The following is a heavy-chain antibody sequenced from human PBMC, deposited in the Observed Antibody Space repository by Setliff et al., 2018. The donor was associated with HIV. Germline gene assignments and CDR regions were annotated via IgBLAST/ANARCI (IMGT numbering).Heavy chain of an antibody. CDR3: ARGKLRYFDGYYYYYGMDV. V-gene: IGHV4-30-4*08. D-gene: IGHD3-9*01. Sequence: SETLSLTCTVSGASIRSGDYYWSWIRQPPGKDLEWIGYIYYSGCTYYNPSLKSRITISVDTSKNQFSLNLDSVTAADTAVYYCARGKLRYFDGYYYYYGMDVWGQGTTVTVSS. J-gene: IGHJ6*02. CDR2: IYYSGCT. CDR1: GASIRSGDYY.